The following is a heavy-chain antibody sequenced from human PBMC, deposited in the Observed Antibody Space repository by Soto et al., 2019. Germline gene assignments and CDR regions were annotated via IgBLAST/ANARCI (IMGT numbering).Heavy chain of an antibody. J-gene: IGHJ6*02. CDR1: GGSISSCY. CDR3: ARDYWLRNYYYYGMDV. V-gene: IGHV4-4*07. D-gene: IGHD5-12*01. CDR2: IYTSGST. Sequence: LSLTCTASGGSISSCYWSWIRQPAGKGLEWIGRIYTSGSTNYNPSLKSRVTMSVDTSKNQFSLKLSSVTAADTAVYYCARDYWLRNYYYYGMDVWGQGTTVTVSS.